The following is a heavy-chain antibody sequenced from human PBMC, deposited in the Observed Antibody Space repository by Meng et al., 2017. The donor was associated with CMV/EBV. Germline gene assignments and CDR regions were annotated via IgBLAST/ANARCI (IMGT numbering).Heavy chain of an antibody. CDR1: GYTFTSYD. V-gene: IGHV1-8*01. D-gene: IGHD6-19*01. CDR3: AIEKGVAGKDYYYGMDV. J-gene: IGHJ6*02. Sequence: ASVKVSCKASGYTFTSYDINWVRQATGQGLEWMGWMNPNSGNTGYAQKFQGRVTMTRNTSISTAYMELSSLRSDDTAVYYCAIEKGVAGKDYYYGMDVWGQGTTVTVSS. CDR2: MNPNSGNT.